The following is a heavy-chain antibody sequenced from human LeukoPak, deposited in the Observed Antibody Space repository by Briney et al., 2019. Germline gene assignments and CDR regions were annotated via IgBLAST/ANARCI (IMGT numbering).Heavy chain of an antibody. V-gene: IGHV3-74*01. D-gene: IGHD3-3*01. CDR3: ARAQGDDFWSGYRGHYYGMDV. J-gene: IGHJ6*02. Sequence: GGSLRLSCVASGFSFSSYWMPWVRQVPGKGLVWVSGIKGDGSSATYADSVKGRFTISRDNAKNTLYLQMNSLRAEDTAVYYCARAQGDDFWSGYRGHYYGMDVWGQGTTVTVSS. CDR2: IKGDGSSA. CDR1: GFSFSSYW.